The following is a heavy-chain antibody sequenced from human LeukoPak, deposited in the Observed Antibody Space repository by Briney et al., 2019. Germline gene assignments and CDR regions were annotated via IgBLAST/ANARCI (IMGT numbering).Heavy chain of an antibody. J-gene: IGHJ4*02. D-gene: IGHD3-9*01. CDR1: GFTFSSYW. CDR2: INSDGSST. V-gene: IGHV3-74*01. Sequence: PGGSLRLSCAASGFTFSSYWMHWVRQAPGKGLVWVSRINSDGSSTSYADSVKGRFTISRDNAKNTLYLQMNSLRAEGTAVYYCARARRYFDWLFDYWGQGTLVTVSS. CDR3: ARARRYFDWLFDY.